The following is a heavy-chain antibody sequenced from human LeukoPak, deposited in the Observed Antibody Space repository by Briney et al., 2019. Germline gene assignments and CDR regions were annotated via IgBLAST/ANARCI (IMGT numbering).Heavy chain of an antibody. CDR1: GFTVSSNY. CDR3: ARAGAYDSSGYLVGFDY. Sequence: QPGGSLRLSCAASGFTVSSNYMSWVRQAPGKGLEWVSVIYSGGSTYCADSVKGRFTISRDNSKNTLYLQMNSLRAEDTAVYYCARAGAYDSSGYLVGFDYWGQGTLVTVSS. V-gene: IGHV3-66*01. CDR2: IYSGGST. J-gene: IGHJ4*02. D-gene: IGHD3-22*01.